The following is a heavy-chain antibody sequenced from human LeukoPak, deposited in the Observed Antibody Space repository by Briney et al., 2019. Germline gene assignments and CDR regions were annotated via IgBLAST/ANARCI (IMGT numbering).Heavy chain of an antibody. J-gene: IGHJ4*02. Sequence: GGSLRLSCAASGFTFSSYVMTWVRQAPGKGLEWVANIKQDGSEKYYVDSVKGRFTISRDNAKNSLYLQMNSLRVEDTAVYYCARDQYYYDSGGHDYWGQGTLVTVSS. CDR1: GFTFSSYV. CDR2: IKQDGSEK. D-gene: IGHD3-22*01. V-gene: IGHV3-7*01. CDR3: ARDQYYYDSGGHDY.